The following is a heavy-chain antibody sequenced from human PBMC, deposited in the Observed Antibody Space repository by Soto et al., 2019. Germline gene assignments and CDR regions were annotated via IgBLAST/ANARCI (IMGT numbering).Heavy chain of an antibody. D-gene: IGHD3-22*01. CDR1: GFTFSSYC. CDR3: AKDLISMILARGGFDS. Sequence: WGSLRLSCSASGFTFSSYCMHWVWQAPRKGMGRVAVISNDGSDKNYSDSILGRFTITRDNSKNTLYLQMNSLRAEDTAADYCAKDLISMILARGGFDSWGQGTLVTVSS. J-gene: IGHJ5*01. V-gene: IGHV3-30*18. CDR2: ISNDGSDK.